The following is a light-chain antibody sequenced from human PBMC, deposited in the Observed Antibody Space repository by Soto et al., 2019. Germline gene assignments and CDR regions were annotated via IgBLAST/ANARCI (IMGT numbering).Light chain of an antibody. CDR3: TSYAGSNIWV. CDR1: SSDVGGYKY. V-gene: IGLV2-8*01. Sequence: QSALTQPPSASESPGQSVTISCTGTSSDVGGYKYVSWYQQYPGKAPKLMIYEVSKRPSGVPDRFSGSKSGKTASLTVSGLQPEDEADYYCTSYAGSNIWVFGGGTKVTVL. CDR2: EVS. J-gene: IGLJ3*02.